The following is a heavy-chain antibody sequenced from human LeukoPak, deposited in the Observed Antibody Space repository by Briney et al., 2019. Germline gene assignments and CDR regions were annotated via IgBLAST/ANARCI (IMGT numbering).Heavy chain of an antibody. CDR3: ARSQRLTVTAFDY. D-gene: IGHD4-17*01. J-gene: IGHJ4*02. V-gene: IGHV4-4*02. Sequence: SETLSLTCAVSGGSISSSNWWSWVRQPPGKGLEWIGEIYHSGSTNYNPSLKSRVTISVDKSKNQFSLKLSSVTAADTAVYYCARSQRLTVTAFDYWGQGTLVTVSS. CDR1: GGSISSSNW. CDR2: IYHSGST.